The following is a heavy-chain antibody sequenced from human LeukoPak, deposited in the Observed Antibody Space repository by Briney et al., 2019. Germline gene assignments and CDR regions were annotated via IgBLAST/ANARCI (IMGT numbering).Heavy chain of an antibody. D-gene: IGHD3-3*01. J-gene: IGHJ6*02. V-gene: IGHV3-23*01. Sequence: GGSLRLSCAASGFTFSSYAMSWLRQAPGKGLEWVSTIGGSGGSTYFADSVKGRVTVSRDNAKNSLYLQMNSLRAEDTAVYYCARARLRFLEWSYHRYGMDVWGQGTTVTVSS. CDR1: GFTFSSYA. CDR3: ARARLRFLEWSYHRYGMDV. CDR2: IGGSGGST.